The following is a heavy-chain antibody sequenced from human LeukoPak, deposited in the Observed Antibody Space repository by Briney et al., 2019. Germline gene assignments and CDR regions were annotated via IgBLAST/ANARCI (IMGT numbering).Heavy chain of an antibody. D-gene: IGHD6-13*01. CDR3: ARPYSSSDSSFDY. V-gene: IGHV5-51*01. J-gene: IGHJ4*02. Sequence: GESLKISCKGSGYSFTSYWFAWVRQMPGKGLEWMGIIYPGDSDTRYSPSFQGQVTISAAKSISTAYLQWSSLKASDTARYYCARPYSSSDSSFDYWGQGTLVTVSS. CDR2: IYPGDSDT. CDR1: GYSFTSYW.